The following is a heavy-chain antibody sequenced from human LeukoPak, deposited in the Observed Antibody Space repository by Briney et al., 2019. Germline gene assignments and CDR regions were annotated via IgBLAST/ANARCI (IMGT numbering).Heavy chain of an antibody. V-gene: IGHV4-61*02. CDR2: IYTSGST. CDR1: GGSISSGSYY. J-gene: IGHJ3*02. D-gene: IGHD1-26*01. CDR3: ARDDSGSYSGDAFDI. Sequence: SQTLSLTCTVSGGSISSGSYYWSWIRQPAGKGLECIGRIYTSGSTNYNPSLKSRVTISVDTSKNQFSLKLSSVTAADTAVYYCARDDSGSYSGDAFDIWGQGTMVTVSS.